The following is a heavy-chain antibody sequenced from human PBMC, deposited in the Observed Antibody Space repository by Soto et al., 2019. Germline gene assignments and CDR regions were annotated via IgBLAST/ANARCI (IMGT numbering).Heavy chain of an antibody. Sequence: GESLKISCKGSGYSFTTYWLSWVRQKPGKGLEWMGRIDPSDSQTYYSPSFRGHVTISVTKSITTVFLQWSSLRASDTAMYYCARQIYDSDTGPNFQYYFDSWGQGTPVTVSS. CDR3: ARQIYDSDTGPNFQYYFDS. CDR1: GYSFTTYW. V-gene: IGHV5-10-1*01. J-gene: IGHJ4*02. CDR2: IDPSDSQT. D-gene: IGHD3-22*01.